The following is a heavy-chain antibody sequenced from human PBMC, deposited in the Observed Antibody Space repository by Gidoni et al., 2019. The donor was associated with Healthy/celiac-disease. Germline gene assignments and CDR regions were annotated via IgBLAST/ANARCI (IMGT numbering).Heavy chain of an antibody. CDR2: IDPSDSYT. Sequence: EVQLVQSGAEVKKPGESLRLYCKGSGYSFTSYWISWVRQMTGKGLVWMGRIDPSDSYTNYIPSFQGHVTISADKSISTAYLQWRSLKASDTAMYYCARLTGSGWLDYWGQGTLVTVSS. CDR1: GYSFTSYW. CDR3: ARLTGSGWLDY. V-gene: IGHV5-10-1*03. D-gene: IGHD6-19*01. J-gene: IGHJ4*02.